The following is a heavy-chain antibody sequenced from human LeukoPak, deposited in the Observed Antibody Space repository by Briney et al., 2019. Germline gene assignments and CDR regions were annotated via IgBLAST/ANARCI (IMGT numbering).Heavy chain of an antibody. CDR1: GGSISSYH. V-gene: IGHV4-4*07. D-gene: IGHD3-10*01. CDR3: ARPRGLDGSDHLDS. Sequence: PSESPSRTSTVSGGSISSYHWIWIRQPARKGLEWIGRINSNGGTVYNPSLKSRATMSLDMTNNQLSLKLSSVTAADTADHSCARPRGLDGSDHLDSRGPGTLVTASS. CDR2: INSNGGT. J-gene: IGHJ5*01.